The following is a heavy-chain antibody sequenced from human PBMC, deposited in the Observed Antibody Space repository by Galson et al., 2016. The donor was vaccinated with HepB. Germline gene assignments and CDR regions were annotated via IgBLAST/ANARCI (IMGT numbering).Heavy chain of an antibody. D-gene: IGHD3-22*01. V-gene: IGHV3-53*01. J-gene: IGHJ6*02. CDR3: VRYCDSNGYYPGGMDV. Sequence: SLRLSCAASEFTVSTNHMSWVRQAPGKGLEWVATIYRVGTTSYAESVRGRFTVSRDISKNTLSLQMNSLRRGDTAVYYCVRYCDSNGYYPGGMDVWGQGTTVTVSS. CDR2: IYRVGTT. CDR1: EFTVSTNH.